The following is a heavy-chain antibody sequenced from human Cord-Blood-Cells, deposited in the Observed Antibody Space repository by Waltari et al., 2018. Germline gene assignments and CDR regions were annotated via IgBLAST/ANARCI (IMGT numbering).Heavy chain of an antibody. J-gene: IGHJ3*02. CDR1: GFTFDDYA. CDR3: ARGGSGRDAFDI. Sequence: EVQLVESGGVVVQPGGSLRLSCAASGFTFDDYAMHWVRQAPGKGLEWVSLISWDGGSTYYADSVKGRFTISRDNSKNSLYLQMNSLRAEDTALYYGARGGSGRDAFDIWGQGTMVTVSS. CDR2: ISWDGGST. D-gene: IGHD3-10*01. V-gene: IGHV3-43D*03.